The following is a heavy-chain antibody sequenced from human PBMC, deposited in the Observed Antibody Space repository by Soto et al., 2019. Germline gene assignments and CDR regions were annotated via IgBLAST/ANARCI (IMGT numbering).Heavy chain of an antibody. CDR2: INHSGST. D-gene: IGHD6-19*01. J-gene: IGHJ5*02. Sequence: SETLSLTCAVYGGSFSGYYWSWIRQPPGKGLEWIGEINHSGSTNYNPSLKSRVTISVDTSKNQFSLKLSSVTAADTAVYYCASCIAVEPLYNWFDPWGQGTLVTVSS. CDR1: GGSFSGYY. CDR3: ASCIAVEPLYNWFDP. V-gene: IGHV4-34*01.